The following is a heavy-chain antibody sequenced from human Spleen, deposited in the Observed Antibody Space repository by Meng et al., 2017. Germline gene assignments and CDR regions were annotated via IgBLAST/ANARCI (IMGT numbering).Heavy chain of an antibody. J-gene: IGHJ6*02. V-gene: IGHV3-30*04. CDR3: ARDCGSSWYNYYYYYGMDV. D-gene: IGHD6-13*01. CDR2: ISYDGSNK. Sequence: GGSLRLSCAASGFTFSSYSVHWVRQAPGKGLEWVAAISYDGSNKYYADSVKGRFSISRDNSKNTLYLQVNSLRAEDTAVYYCARDCGSSWYNYYYYYGMDVWGQGTTVTVSS. CDR1: GFTFSSYS.